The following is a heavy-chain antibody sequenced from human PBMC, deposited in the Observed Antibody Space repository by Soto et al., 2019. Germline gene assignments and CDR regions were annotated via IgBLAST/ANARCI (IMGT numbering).Heavy chain of an antibody. D-gene: IGHD6-6*01. CDR2: ISAYNGNT. V-gene: IGHV1-18*04. CDR1: GYTFTSYG. Sequence: ASVKVSFKASGYTFTSYGISWVRQAPGQGLEWMGWISAYNGNTNYAQKLQGRVTMTTDTSTSTAYMELRSLRSDDTAVYYCARGGSSLNYYYYGMDVWGQGTTVTVSS. J-gene: IGHJ6*02. CDR3: ARGGSSLNYYYYGMDV.